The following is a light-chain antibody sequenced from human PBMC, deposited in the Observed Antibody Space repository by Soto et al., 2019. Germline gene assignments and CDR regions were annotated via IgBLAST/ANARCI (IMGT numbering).Light chain of an antibody. V-gene: IGKV3-11*01. CDR2: DAS. CDR1: QSVSRY. J-gene: IGKJ4*01. CDR3: QQRSNFLT. Sequence: PGERATLSCRASQSVSRYLAWYQQKPGQAPRLLIYDASNRAAGIPARFSGSGSGTDFTLTISSLEPEDFAVYYCQQRSNFLTFGGGTKVEIK.